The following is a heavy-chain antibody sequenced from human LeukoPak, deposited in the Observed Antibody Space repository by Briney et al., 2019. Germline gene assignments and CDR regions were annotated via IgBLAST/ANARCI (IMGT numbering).Heavy chain of an antibody. CDR1: GYTFTGYY. CDR2: INPNSGGT. D-gene: IGHD3-22*01. CDR3: ARESYDSSGYYYGEFDY. J-gene: IGHJ4*02. Sequence: GASVKVSCKASGYTFTGYYIHWVRQAPGQGLEWMGWINPNSGGTNYAQKFQGRVTMTRDTSISTAYMELSSLRSDDTAVYYCARESYDSSGYYYGEFDYWGQGTLVTVSS. V-gene: IGHV1-2*02.